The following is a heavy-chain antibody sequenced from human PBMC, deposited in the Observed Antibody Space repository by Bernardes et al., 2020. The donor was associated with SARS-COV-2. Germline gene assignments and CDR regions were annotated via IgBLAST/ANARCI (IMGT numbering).Heavy chain of an antibody. CDR2: ISEDGRTT. D-gene: IGHD3-22*01. J-gene: IGHJ4*02. Sequence: GGSLRLSCAASGITFSSLWMHWVRQVPGKGLVWVSRISEDGRTTNYADSVKGRFTISRDNAKNTLYLQMSSLSAEDTAVYYCTRGPISGYGSFGVWGQGTLVTVSS. CDR1: GITFSSLW. CDR3: TRGPISGYGSFGV. V-gene: IGHV3-74*01.